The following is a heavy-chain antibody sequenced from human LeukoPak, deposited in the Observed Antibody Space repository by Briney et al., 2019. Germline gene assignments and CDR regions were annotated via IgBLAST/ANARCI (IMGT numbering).Heavy chain of an antibody. CDR1: GFTFDDYA. Sequence: GGSLRLSCAASGFTFDDYAMHWVRQAPGKGLEWVSGISWNSGSIGYADSVKGRFTISRDNAKNSLYLQMNSLRAEDTALYCCAKDRGWHYYYGMDVWGQGTTVTVSS. V-gene: IGHV3-9*01. CDR2: ISWNSGSI. D-gene: IGHD2-15*01. CDR3: AKDRGWHYYYGMDV. J-gene: IGHJ6*02.